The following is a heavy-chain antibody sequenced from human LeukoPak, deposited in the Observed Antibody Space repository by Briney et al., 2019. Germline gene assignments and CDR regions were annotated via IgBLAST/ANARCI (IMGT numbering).Heavy chain of an antibody. CDR3: TREAGAGDY. V-gene: IGHV3-49*03. J-gene: IGHJ4*02. Sequence: GRPLRLSCTASGFTFGDYAMSWLRQAPGKGLEWVGFIRSKAYGGTTEYAASVKGRFTISRDDSKSIAYLQMNSLKTEDTAVYYCTREAGAGDYWGQGTLVTVSS. CDR1: GFTFGDYA. CDR2: IRSKAYGGTT. D-gene: IGHD6-13*01.